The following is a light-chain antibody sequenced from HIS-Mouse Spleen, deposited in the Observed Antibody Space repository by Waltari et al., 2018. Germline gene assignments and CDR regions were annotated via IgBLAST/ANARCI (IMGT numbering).Light chain of an antibody. CDR1: NIGSKS. CDR3: QVWDSSSDHPV. Sequence: SYVLTQPPSVSVAPGKTARITCGGNNIGSKSVHWYQQKPGQAPVLVVYEDSDRPSGIPERCSGSNSGNTATLTISRVEAGDEADYYCQVWDSSSDHPVFGGGTKLTVL. CDR2: EDS. J-gene: IGLJ2*01. V-gene: IGLV3-21*03.